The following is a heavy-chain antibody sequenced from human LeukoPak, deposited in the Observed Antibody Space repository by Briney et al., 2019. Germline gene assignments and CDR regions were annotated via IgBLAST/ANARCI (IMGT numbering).Heavy chain of an antibody. V-gene: IGHV1-2*06. CDR2: INPNSGGT. D-gene: IGHD6-13*01. J-gene: IGHJ3*02. CDR3: ARVLRSRRWYDAFDI. CDR1: GYTFTGYY. Sequence: ASVKVSCKASGYTFTGYYMHWVRQAPRQGLEWMGRINPNSGGTNYAQQFEGRVTMTRDTSISTAYMELSRLRSYDTAVYYCARVLRSRRWYDAFDIWGQGTMVTVSS.